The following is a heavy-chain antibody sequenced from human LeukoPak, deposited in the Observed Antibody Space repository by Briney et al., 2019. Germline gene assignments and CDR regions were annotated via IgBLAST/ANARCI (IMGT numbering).Heavy chain of an antibody. Sequence: GGSRRLSCAASGFTFSSYSMDWVRQAPGKGLEWVSSISSSSSYIYYADSVKGRFTISRDNAKNSLYLQMNSLRAEDTAVYYCARDSVDTAMIAFDIWGQGTMVTVSS. J-gene: IGHJ3*02. CDR2: ISSSSSYI. CDR1: GFTFSSYS. CDR3: ARDSVDTAMIAFDI. D-gene: IGHD5-18*01. V-gene: IGHV3-21*01.